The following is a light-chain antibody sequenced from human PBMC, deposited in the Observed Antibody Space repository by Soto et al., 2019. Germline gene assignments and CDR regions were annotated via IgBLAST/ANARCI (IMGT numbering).Light chain of an antibody. CDR1: QNVRSY. Sequence: EIVLTQSHATLSLSPGERSTLSCGASQNVRSYLAWYQQKPGQAPRLLIYDASNRATGIPARFSGSGSGTDFTLTISSLEPEDFAVYYCQQRSNWPITFGQGTRLEIK. J-gene: IGKJ5*01. V-gene: IGKV3-11*01. CDR3: QQRSNWPIT. CDR2: DAS.